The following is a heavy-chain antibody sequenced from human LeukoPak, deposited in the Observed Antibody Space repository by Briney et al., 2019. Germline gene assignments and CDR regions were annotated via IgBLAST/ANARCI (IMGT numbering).Heavy chain of an antibody. V-gene: IGHV3-23*01. CDR2: ISGSGGST. CDR1: GFTFSSYA. J-gene: IGHJ4*02. Sequence: PGGSLRLSCAASGFTFSSYAMTWVRQAPGKRLERVSAISGSGGSTYYADSVKGRFTISRDNSKKTLYLQMNSLRGEDTAVYYCARVVVSSSSDYFDYWGQGTLVIVSS. CDR3: ARVVVSSSSDYFDY. D-gene: IGHD6-6*01.